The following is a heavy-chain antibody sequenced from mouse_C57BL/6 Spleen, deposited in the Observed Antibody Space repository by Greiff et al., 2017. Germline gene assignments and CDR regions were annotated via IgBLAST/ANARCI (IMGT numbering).Heavy chain of an antibody. CDR2: INPSSGYT. CDR3: ARSGSSYENYFDY. Sequence: QVQLQQSGAELAKPGASVKLSCKASGYTFTSYWMHWVKQRPGQGLEWIGYINPSSGYTKYNQKFKDKATLTADKSSSTAYMQLSSLTYEDYAVYYCARSGSSYENYFDYWGQGTTLTVSS. D-gene: IGHD1-1*01. CDR1: GYTFTSYW. J-gene: IGHJ2*01. V-gene: IGHV1-7*01.